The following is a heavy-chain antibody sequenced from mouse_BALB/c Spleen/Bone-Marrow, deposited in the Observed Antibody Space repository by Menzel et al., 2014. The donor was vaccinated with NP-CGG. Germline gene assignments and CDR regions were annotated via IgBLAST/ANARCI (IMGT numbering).Heavy chain of an antibody. Sequence: EVHLVESGGGLVKPGGSLKLSCAASGFTFSDYDMYWVRQTPEKRLEWVATISDGGSYTYYPDSVKGRFTISRDNAKNNLYLQMNSLKSEDTAMYYCANYYGSTWFAYWGQGALVTVSA. V-gene: IGHV5-4*02. CDR3: ANYYGSTWFAY. D-gene: IGHD1-1*01. CDR2: ISDGGSYT. J-gene: IGHJ3*01. CDR1: GFTFSDYD.